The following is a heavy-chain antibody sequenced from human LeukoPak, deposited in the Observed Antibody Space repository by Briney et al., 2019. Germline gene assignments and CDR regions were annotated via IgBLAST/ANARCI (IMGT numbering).Heavy chain of an antibody. CDR1: GYTFTSYY. D-gene: IGHD6-19*01. CDR3: ASGDIKIAVAGTVLGY. Sequence: ASVKVSCKASGYTFTSYYMHWVRQAPGQGREWMGIINPSGGSTSYAQKFQGRVTMTRDTSTSTVYMELSSLRSEDTAVYYCASGDIKIAVAGTVLGYWGQGTLVTVSS. V-gene: IGHV1-46*01. J-gene: IGHJ4*02. CDR2: INPSGGST.